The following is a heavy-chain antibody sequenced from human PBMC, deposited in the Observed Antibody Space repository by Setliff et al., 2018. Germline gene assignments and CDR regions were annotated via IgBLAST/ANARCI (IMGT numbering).Heavy chain of an antibody. V-gene: IGHV1-18*01. Sequence: GASVKVSCKASGYTFKNYGVSWVRQAPGQGLEWMGWIGTYDANTKYAQRFQGRVTMTTDASTSTAYMELRSLRSDDTAVYYCVRDAGWQYDDYAGVYFPHWGQGTLVTVSS. J-gene: IGHJ1*01. D-gene: IGHD4-17*01. CDR1: GYTFKNYG. CDR3: VRDAGWQYDDYAGVYFPH. CDR2: IGTYDANT.